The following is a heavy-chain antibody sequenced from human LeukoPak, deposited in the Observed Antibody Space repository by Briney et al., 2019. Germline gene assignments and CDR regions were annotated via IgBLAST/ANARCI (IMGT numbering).Heavy chain of an antibody. CDR2: ISYDGSNK. CDR3: AKDTSQKLLQLRGAFDV. V-gene: IGHV3-30*07. D-gene: IGHD5-24*01. Sequence: GGSLRLSCAASGFTFSSYAMHWVRQAPGKGLEWVAVISYDGSNKYYAASVKGRFTISRDNSKNTLYLQMDSLRAEDTATYYCAKDTSQKLLQLRGAFDVWGQGTRVTVSS. CDR1: GFTFSSYA. J-gene: IGHJ3*01.